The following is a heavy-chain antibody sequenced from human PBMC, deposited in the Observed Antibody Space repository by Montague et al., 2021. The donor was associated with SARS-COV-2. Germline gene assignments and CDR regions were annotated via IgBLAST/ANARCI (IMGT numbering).Heavy chain of an antibody. CDR1: GGTGRKEE. CDR2: ISYDGSNK. V-gene: IGHV3-30*04. Sequence: SLRLSCAASGGTGRKEERKGVRKATSKGPEWVAVISYDGSNKYYADSVKGRFTISRDNSKNTLYLQMNSLRAEDTAVYHCARYYCSSTSCPSRGMDVWGQGTTATVSS. D-gene: IGHD2-2*01. J-gene: IGHJ6*02. CDR3: ARYYCSSTSCPSRGMDV.